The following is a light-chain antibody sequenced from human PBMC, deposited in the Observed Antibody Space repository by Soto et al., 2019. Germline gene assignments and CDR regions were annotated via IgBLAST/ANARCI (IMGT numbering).Light chain of an antibody. CDR1: SSNIGSNY. Sequence: QSALTQPPSASGTPGQRVTISCSGSSSNIGSNYVYWYHQLPGTAPKLLIYSNNPRPSGVPDRFSGSQSGTSASLAISGLRSEDEADYYCAAWDDSLSGYVFGTGTKLTVL. V-gene: IGLV1-47*02. J-gene: IGLJ1*01. CDR3: AAWDDSLSGYV. CDR2: SNN.